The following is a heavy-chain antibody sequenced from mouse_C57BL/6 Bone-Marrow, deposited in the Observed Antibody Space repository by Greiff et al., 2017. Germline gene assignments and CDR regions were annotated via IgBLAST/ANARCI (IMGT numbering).Heavy chain of an antibody. Sequence: VQLQQSGPELVKPGASVKISCKASGYTFTDYYMNWVKQSHGKSLEWIGDINPNNGGTSYNQKFKGKDTLTVDKSSSTAYMELRSLTSEDSAVYYCAREGIYYWYFDVWGTGTTVTVSS. CDR2: INPNNGGT. CDR3: AREGIYYWYFDV. CDR1: GYTFTDYY. V-gene: IGHV1-26*01. J-gene: IGHJ1*03.